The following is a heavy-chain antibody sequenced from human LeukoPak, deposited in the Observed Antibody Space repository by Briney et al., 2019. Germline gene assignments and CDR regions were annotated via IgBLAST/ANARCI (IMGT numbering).Heavy chain of an antibody. CDR1: GFTFSDYY. CDR2: IKQDGSEK. J-gene: IGHJ5*01. D-gene: IGHD6-13*01. CDR3: AAIYYSSWYNWFDS. Sequence: GGSLRLSCAASGFTFSDYYMSWIRQAPGKGLEWVANIKQDGSEKYYVDSVKGRFTISRDNAKNSLYLQMNSLRAEDTAVYYCAAIYYSSWYNWFDSWGQGALVTVSS. V-gene: IGHV3-7*01.